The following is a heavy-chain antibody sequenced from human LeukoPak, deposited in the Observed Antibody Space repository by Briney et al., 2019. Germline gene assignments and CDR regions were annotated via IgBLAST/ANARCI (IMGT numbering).Heavy chain of an antibody. CDR2: INPSGGST. CDR1: GYTFTSYG. Sequence: ASVKVSCKASGYTFTSYGISWVRQAPGQGLEWMGIINPSGGSTSYAQKFQGRVTMTRDTSTSTVYMELSSLRSEDTAVYYCARDRHNWNYEGGWFDPWGQGTLVTVSS. J-gene: IGHJ5*02. V-gene: IGHV1-46*01. D-gene: IGHD1-7*01. CDR3: ARDRHNWNYEGGWFDP.